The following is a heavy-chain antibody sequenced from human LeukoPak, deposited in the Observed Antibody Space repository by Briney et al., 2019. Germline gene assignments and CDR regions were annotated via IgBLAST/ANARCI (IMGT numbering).Heavy chain of an antibody. J-gene: IGHJ4*02. CDR1: GFTFSSYW. Sequence: GGSLTLSCAPSGFTFSSYWMHWVRHAPGKGLVWVSRINSDGSSTSYADSVKDRFTISRDNAKNTLYLQMNSLRAEDTAVYYCARGDTMTTDYWGQGTLVTVSS. CDR2: INSDGSST. D-gene: IGHD3-22*01. CDR3: ARGDTMTTDY. V-gene: IGHV3-74*01.